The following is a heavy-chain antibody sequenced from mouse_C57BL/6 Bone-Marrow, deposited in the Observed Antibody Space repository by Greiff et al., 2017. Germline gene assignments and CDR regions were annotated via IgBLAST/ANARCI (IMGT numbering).Heavy chain of an antibody. CDR3: ARDWDGFYYFDY. CDR2: IYPGSGST. V-gene: IGHV1-55*01. CDR1: GYTFTSYW. D-gene: IGHD4-1*01. J-gene: IGHJ2*01. Sequence: QVQLKQSGAELVKPGASVKMSCKASGYTFTSYWITWVKQRPGQGLEWIGDIYPGSGSTNYNEKFKSKATLTVDTSSSTAYMQLSSLTSEDSAVYYCARDWDGFYYFDYWGQGTTLTVSS.